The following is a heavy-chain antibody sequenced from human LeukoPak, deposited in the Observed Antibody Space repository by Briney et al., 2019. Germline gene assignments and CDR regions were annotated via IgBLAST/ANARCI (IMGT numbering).Heavy chain of an antibody. Sequence: SETLSLTCTVSGGSISSSSYYWGWIRQPPGKGLEWIGSIYYSGSTYYNPSLKSRVTISVDTSKNQFSLKLSSVTAADTAVYYCARIEYSSLSCDYWGQGTLVTVSS. J-gene: IGHJ4*02. D-gene: IGHD6-6*01. CDR2: IYYSGST. CDR1: GGSISSSSYY. V-gene: IGHV4-39*01. CDR3: ARIEYSSLSCDY.